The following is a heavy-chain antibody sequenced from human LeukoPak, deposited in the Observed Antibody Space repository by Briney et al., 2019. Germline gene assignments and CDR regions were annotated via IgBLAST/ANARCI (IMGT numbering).Heavy chain of an antibody. CDR1: GFTFSTYW. D-gene: IGHD3-16*01. Sequence: HSGGSLRLSCAASGFTFSTYWMIWVRQAPGKGLEWVANIKQDGSEKDYVASVKGRFTISRDNANNSVYVQMSSLRVEDTAVYYCARGGIWGSFDYWGQGNLITVSS. CDR2: IKQDGSEK. J-gene: IGHJ4*02. CDR3: ARGGIWGSFDY. V-gene: IGHV3-7*01.